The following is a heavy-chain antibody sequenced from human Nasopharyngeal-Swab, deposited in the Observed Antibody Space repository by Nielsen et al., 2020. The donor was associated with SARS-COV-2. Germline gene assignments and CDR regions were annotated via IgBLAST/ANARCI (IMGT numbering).Heavy chain of an antibody. J-gene: IGHJ6*02. Sequence: GESLKISCAASGFTFRSYAMHWVRQAPGKGLEWVAVISYDGSNKYYADSVKGRFTISRDNSKNTLYLQMNSLRAEDTAVYYCARLFLGMDVWGQGTTVTVSS. CDR1: GFTFRSYA. CDR2: ISYDGSNK. D-gene: IGHD2-21*01. V-gene: IGHV3-30*04. CDR3: ARLFLGMDV.